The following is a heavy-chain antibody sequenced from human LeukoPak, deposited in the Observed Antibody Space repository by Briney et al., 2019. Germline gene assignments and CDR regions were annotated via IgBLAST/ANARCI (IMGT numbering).Heavy chain of an antibody. CDR2: ITSSGSTI. Sequence: GGSLRLSCAASGFTFSTYDMNWVRQAPGKGLEWVSHITSSGSTIYYADSVKGRFTISRDNAKNSLYLQMNSLRAEDTAVYYCARPGYSSSWSAFDIWGQGTMVTVSS. V-gene: IGHV3-48*03. D-gene: IGHD6-13*01. CDR3: ARPGYSSSWSAFDI. J-gene: IGHJ3*02. CDR1: GFTFSTYD.